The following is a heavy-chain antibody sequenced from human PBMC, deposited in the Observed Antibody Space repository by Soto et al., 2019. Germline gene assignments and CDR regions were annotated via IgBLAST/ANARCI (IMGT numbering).Heavy chain of an antibody. Sequence: SETLSLTCNVSGASVSHGYWSWIRQPPGKGLEWIGFMYFGGSFNYNPSLTSRATISVETSKNQFSMKLTSVTASDTAVYYCARRYYDSTGFAVDPWGQGTLVTVSS. CDR2: MYFGGSF. D-gene: IGHD3-22*01. CDR3: ARRYYDSTGFAVDP. CDR1: GASVSHGY. J-gene: IGHJ5*02. V-gene: IGHV4-59*02.